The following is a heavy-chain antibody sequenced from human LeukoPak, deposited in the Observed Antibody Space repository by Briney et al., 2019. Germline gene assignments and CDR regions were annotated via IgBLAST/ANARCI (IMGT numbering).Heavy chain of an antibody. V-gene: IGHV4-61*02. CDR3: ARGYYYHR. D-gene: IGHD3-22*01. CDR1: GGSVSSDNSY. CDR2: IYADGSS. J-gene: IGHJ4*02. Sequence: SETPSLTCTVSGGSVSSDNSYWNWIRQPAGKGLEWIGRIYADGSSTYNPSLKSRVTISVDSSKNQFSLRLSSMTAADTAVYYCARGYYYHRWGQGTLVTVSS.